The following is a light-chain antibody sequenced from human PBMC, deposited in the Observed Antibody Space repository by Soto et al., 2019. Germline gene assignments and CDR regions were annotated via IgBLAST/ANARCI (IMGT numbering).Light chain of an antibody. CDR2: AAS. CDR1: QGISSD. Sequence: DIQLTQSPSFLSASVGDRVTITCRASQGISSDLAWYQQKPGKAPKLLMYAASNLQSGVPSRFSGSGSGTEFTLTISSLQPEDFATYYCQQLKSYPQTFGQGTKVEIQ. V-gene: IGKV1-9*01. CDR3: QQLKSYPQT. J-gene: IGKJ1*01.